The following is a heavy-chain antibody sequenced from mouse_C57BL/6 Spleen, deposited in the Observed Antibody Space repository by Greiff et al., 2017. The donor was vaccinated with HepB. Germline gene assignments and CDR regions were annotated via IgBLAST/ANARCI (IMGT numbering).Heavy chain of an antibody. CDR3: ARDYYGSSYNYYAMDY. J-gene: IGHJ4*01. CDR1: GFNIKNTY. Sequence: EVQLQQSVAELVRPGASVKLSCTASGFNIKNTYMHWVKQRPEQGLEWIGRIDPANGNTKYAPKFQGKATITADTSSKTAYLQLSSLTSEDTAIYYCARDYYGSSYNYYAMDYWGQGTSVTVSS. CDR2: IDPANGNT. D-gene: IGHD1-1*01. V-gene: IGHV14-3*01.